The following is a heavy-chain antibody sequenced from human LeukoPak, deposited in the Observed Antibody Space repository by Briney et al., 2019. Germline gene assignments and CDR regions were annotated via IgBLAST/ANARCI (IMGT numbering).Heavy chain of an antibody. V-gene: IGHV3-66*01. J-gene: IGHJ1*01. Sequence: GGSLRLSCAASGFTVSSHYMSWVRQAPGKGLEWVLVIYSDDSTYSADSLKGRFTISRDISKNTLFLQMDSLRAEDTAVYYCARVYWHDNGEYFQHWGQGTLVTVSS. CDR1: GFTVSSHY. D-gene: IGHD3-16*01. CDR2: IYSDDST. CDR3: ARVYWHDNGEYFQH.